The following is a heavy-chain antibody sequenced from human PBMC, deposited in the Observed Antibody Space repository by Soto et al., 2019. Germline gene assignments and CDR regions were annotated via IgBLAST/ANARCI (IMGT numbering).Heavy chain of an antibody. CDR3: TIDCSSCYFQRPTDYYGMDV. CDR2: IRSKAYGGTT. D-gene: IGHD2-2*01. Sequence: GGSLRLSCTASGFTFGDYAMSWFRQAPGKGLEWVGFIRSKAYGGTTEYAASVKGRFTISRDNSKSIAHLQMNSLKTEDPAVYYCTIDCSSCYFQRPTDYYGMDVWGQGTTVTVSS. V-gene: IGHV3-49*03. CDR1: GFTFGDYA. J-gene: IGHJ6*02.